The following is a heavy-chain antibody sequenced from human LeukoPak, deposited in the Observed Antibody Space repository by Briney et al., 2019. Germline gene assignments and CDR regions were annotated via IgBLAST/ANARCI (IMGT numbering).Heavy chain of an antibody. Sequence: PGGSLRLSCAASGFTFSSDSMNWVRQAPGKGVEWVSYISSSSSTIYYADSVKGRLTISRDNAKNSLYLQMNSLRAEDTAVYYCARDPFHPYYDFWSGYQGYFDYWGQGTLVTVSS. CDR1: GFTFSSDS. CDR2: ISSSSSTI. V-gene: IGHV3-48*01. CDR3: ARDPFHPYYDFWSGYQGYFDY. J-gene: IGHJ4*02. D-gene: IGHD3-3*01.